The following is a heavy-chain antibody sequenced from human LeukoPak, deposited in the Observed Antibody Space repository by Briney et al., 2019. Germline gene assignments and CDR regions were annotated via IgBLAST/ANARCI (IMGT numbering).Heavy chain of an antibody. CDR1: GDSISSSSYC. CDR2: IYYSGST. Sequence: SETLSLTCTVSGDSISSSSYCWGWIRQPPGKGLEWIGSIYYSGSTHYNPSLKSRVTISVDMSKNQFSLKLSSVTAADTAVYYCARDHNQYYYGSGVSGGWFDPWGQGTLVTVSS. J-gene: IGHJ5*02. V-gene: IGHV4-39*07. CDR3: ARDHNQYYYGSGVSGGWFDP. D-gene: IGHD3-10*01.